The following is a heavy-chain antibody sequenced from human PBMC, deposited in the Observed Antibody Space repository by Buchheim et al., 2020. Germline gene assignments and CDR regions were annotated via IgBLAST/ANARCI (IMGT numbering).Heavy chain of an antibody. V-gene: IGHV4-59*01. CDR2: IYYSGST. Sequence: QVQLQESGPGLVRPSETLSLTCTVSGGSISTYYWSWIRQPPGKGLEWIGCIYYSGSTNYNPSLKSRVTISVDTPKNQFSLKLSSVTAVDTALYYCARVYGDNKNPYYFDYWGQGTL. CDR1: GGSISTYY. D-gene: IGHD4-23*01. J-gene: IGHJ4*02. CDR3: ARVYGDNKNPYYFDY.